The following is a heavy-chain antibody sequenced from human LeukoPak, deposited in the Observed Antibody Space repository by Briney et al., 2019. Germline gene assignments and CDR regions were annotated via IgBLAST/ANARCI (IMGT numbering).Heavy chain of an antibody. CDR3: ARQRSPYSSTSYPDY. CDR2: IYYSGST. D-gene: IGHD6-13*01. Sequence: PSETLSLTCTVSGGSISSSGYYWGWIPQPPGKGLEWNVGIYYSGSTFYRPSLKSRVTISVDTSKNQLSLKLTSVTAADTAVYYCARQRSPYSSTSYPDYWGQGTLVTVSS. CDR1: GGSISSSGYY. J-gene: IGHJ4*02. V-gene: IGHV4-39*01.